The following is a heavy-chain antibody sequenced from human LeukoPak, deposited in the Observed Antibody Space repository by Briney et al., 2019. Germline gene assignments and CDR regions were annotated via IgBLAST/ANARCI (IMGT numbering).Heavy chain of an antibody. D-gene: IGHD6-13*01. CDR2: IYYSGST. J-gene: IGHJ6*02. CDR3: ARDHSSSWAAYYYYGMDV. Sequence: PSETLSLTCTVSGGSISSGGYYWSWIRQHPGKGLEWIGYIYYSGSTYYNPSLKSRVTISVDTSKNQFSLKLSSVTAADTAVYYCARDHSSSWAAYYYYGMDVWGQGTTVTVSS. CDR1: GGSISSGGYY. V-gene: IGHV4-31*03.